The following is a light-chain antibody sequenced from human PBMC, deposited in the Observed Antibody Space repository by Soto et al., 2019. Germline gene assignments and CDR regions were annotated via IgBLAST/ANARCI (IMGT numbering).Light chain of an antibody. V-gene: IGKV3-15*01. J-gene: IGKJ1*01. Sequence: IVLTQSPATLSVSPGGGATLSCRASQSVSSHLAWYQQKPGQGPRLLIYDASTRATGIPARFSGSGSGTEFTLTISSLQSEDFGVYYCQHYDVWPLTFGQGTKVDIX. CDR3: QHYDVWPLT. CDR1: QSVSSH. CDR2: DAS.